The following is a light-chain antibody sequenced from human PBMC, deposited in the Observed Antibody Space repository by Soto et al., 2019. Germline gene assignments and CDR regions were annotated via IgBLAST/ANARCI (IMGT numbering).Light chain of an antibody. CDR3: QQSYSTPPWT. J-gene: IGKJ1*01. Sequence: DIQMTQPPSSLSASIGDRVTITCRASQSISTYLNWYQQKSGSAPQLLVFAASKLQSGVPLRFSGSGSGTDFTLTISSLQPEDFATYFCQQSYSTPPWTFGQGTKVDIK. V-gene: IGKV1-39*01. CDR1: QSISTY. CDR2: AAS.